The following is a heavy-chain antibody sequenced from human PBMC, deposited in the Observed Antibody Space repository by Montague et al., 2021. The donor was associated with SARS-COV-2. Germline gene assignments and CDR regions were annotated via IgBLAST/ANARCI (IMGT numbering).Heavy chain of an antibody. J-gene: IGHJ6*02. V-gene: IGHV3-33*01. CDR3: AREAGTLDWLLSSYYYYYGMDV. CDR1: GFTFSSYG. D-gene: IGHD3-9*01. Sequence: SLRLSCAASGFTFSSYGMHWVRQAPGKGLEWVAVIWYDGSNKYYADSVKGRFTISRDNSKNTLYLQMNSLRAEDTAVYYCAREAGTLDWLLSSYYYYYGMDVWGQGTTVTVSS. CDR2: IWYDGSNK.